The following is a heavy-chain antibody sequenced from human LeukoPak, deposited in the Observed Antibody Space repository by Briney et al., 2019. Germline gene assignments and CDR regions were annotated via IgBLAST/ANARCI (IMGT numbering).Heavy chain of an antibody. V-gene: IGHV1-69*05. J-gene: IGHJ4*02. CDR3: ARGPELERFDY. Sequence: GASVKVSCKASGGTFSSYAISWVRQAPGQRLEWMGGIIPIFGTTNYAQKFQGRVTIITDESTSTAYMELSSLRSEDTAVYYCARGPELERFDYWGQGTLVTVSS. D-gene: IGHD1-1*01. CDR1: GGTFSSYA. CDR2: IIPIFGTT.